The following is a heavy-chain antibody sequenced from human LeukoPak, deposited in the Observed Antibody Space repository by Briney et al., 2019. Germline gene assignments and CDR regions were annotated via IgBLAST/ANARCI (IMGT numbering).Heavy chain of an antibody. D-gene: IGHD3-22*01. CDR3: ARDKNDYYDSSGYCYGPAGY. V-gene: IGHV1-46*01. J-gene: IGHJ4*02. CDR2: INPIGGST. Sequence: ASVKVSCKASGYTFTTYYVHWVRQAPGQGLEWMGIINPIGGSTSYAQKFQGRVTMSRDTSTSTVYMELSSLRSEDTAVYYCARDKNDYYDSSGYCYGPAGYWGQGTLVTVSS. CDR1: GYTFTTYY.